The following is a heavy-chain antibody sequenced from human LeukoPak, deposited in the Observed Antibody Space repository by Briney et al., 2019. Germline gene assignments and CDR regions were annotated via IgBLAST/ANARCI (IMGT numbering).Heavy chain of an antibody. J-gene: IGHJ4*02. Sequence: GGSLRLSCAASGFTFSSYEMNWVRQAPGKGLEWGSYISSSGSTIYYADSVKGRFTISRDNAKNSLYLQMNSLRAEDTAVYYCASLPPRGYDYLGTLDYWGQGTLVTVSS. CDR3: ASLPPRGYDYLGTLDY. CDR1: GFTFSSYE. CDR2: ISSSGSTI. D-gene: IGHD5-12*01. V-gene: IGHV3-48*03.